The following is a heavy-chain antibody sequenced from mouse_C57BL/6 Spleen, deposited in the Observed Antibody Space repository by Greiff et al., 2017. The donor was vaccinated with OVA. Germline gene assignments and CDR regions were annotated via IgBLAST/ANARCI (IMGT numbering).Heavy chain of an antibody. V-gene: IGHV1-82*01. J-gene: IGHJ3*01. CDR1: GYAFSSSW. CDR3: AATGTGLAY. D-gene: IGHD4-1*02. CDR2: IYPGDGDT. Sequence: QVQLQQSGPELVKPGASVKISCKASGYAFSSSWMNWVKQRPGKGLEWIGRIYPGDGDTTYNGKFKGKATLTADKSSSTAYMQLSSLTSEDSAVYCCAATGTGLAYWGQGTLVTVSA.